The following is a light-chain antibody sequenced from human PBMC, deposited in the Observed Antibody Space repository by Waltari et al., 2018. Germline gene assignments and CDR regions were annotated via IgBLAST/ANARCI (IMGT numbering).Light chain of an antibody. V-gene: IGKV3-15*01. Sequence: EIVMTQSPATLSVSPGERATLSCRASQSVSSDFAWYQQKPGPAPRLLIYGASTRATGIPARFSGSGSGTEFTLTISSLQSEDFAVYYCQQYNNWPGYTFGQGTKLEIK. CDR1: QSVSSD. CDR2: GAS. CDR3: QQYNNWPGYT. J-gene: IGKJ2*01.